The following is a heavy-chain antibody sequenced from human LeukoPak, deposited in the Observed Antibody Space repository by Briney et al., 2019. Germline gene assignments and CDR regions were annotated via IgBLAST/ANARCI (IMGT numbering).Heavy chain of an antibody. CDR1: GGSISDYY. V-gene: IGHV4-59*01. CDR2: NYNNGRP. Sequence: SGTLYLTCTVSGGSISDYYWRWIRQSPGKGLEWIGYNYNNGRPSYNPSLQGRVTISVDTSKNQFSLKLTSVTAADTAVYYCARGDYGDSNYWGQGTLVPVSS. CDR3: ARGDYGDSNY. J-gene: IGHJ4*02. D-gene: IGHD4-17*01.